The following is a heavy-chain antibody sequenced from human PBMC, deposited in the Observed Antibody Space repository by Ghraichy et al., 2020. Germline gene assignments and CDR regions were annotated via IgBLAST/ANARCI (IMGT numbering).Heavy chain of an antibody. CDR3: ARHGSSSIPLVSGFDP. D-gene: IGHD2-2*01. J-gene: IGHJ5*02. CDR1: GGSISGSGYY. V-gene: IGHV4-39*01. Sequence: SETLSLTCTVSGGSISGSGYYWGWVRQSPVKGLEWIADIFYTGSTYSNPSFKSRLTISVDTSKNQFSLQLRSVSAADTAVYYCARHGSSSIPLVSGFDPWGQRTLGTGSS. CDR2: IFYTGST.